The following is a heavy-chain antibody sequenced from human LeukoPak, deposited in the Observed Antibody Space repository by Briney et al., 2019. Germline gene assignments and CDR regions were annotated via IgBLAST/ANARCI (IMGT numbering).Heavy chain of an antibody. D-gene: IGHD6-13*01. CDR3: AKDVAAAGGPCAY. CDR2: IRSDGSDK. J-gene: IGHJ4*02. Sequence: GGSLRLSCAASGFTFSGYDMHWVRQAPGKGLEWVALIRSDGSDKYYADSVKGRFTISRDNSKNTVFLQMNSLRAEDTAVYYCAKDVAAAGGPCAYWGRGTLVTVSS. CDR1: GFTFSGYD. V-gene: IGHV3-30*02.